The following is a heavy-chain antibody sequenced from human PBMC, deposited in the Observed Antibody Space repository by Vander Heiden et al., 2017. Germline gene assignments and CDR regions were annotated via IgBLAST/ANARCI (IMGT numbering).Heavy chain of an antibody. CDR1: GGSFSGYY. CDR3: ARVYDFWSGYYPHYYFDY. CDR2: INHSGST. Sequence: QVQLQQWGAGLLKPSETLPLTCAVYGGSFSGYYWSWIRQPPGKGLEWIGEINHSGSTNYNPSLKSRVTISVDTSKNQFSLKLSSVTAADTAVYYCARVYDFWSGYYPHYYFDYWGQGTLVTVSS. V-gene: IGHV4-34*01. D-gene: IGHD3-3*01. J-gene: IGHJ4*02.